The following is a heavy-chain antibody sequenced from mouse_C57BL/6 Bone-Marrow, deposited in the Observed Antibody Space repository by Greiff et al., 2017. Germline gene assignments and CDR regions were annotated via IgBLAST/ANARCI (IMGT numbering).Heavy chain of an antibody. V-gene: IGHV1-55*01. CDR3: AREGNDYDHGTWFAY. J-gene: IGHJ3*01. CDR1: GYTFTSYW. CDR2: IYPGSGST. Sequence: QVQLQQPGAELVKPGASVTMSCKASGYTFTSYWITWVKQRPGQGLEWLGDIYPGSGSTNHYEKLQSKAKLTVDTSSSTAYMQRSSLTSEDSAVYKGAREGNDYDHGTWFAYWGQGNLVTVSA. D-gene: IGHD2-4*01.